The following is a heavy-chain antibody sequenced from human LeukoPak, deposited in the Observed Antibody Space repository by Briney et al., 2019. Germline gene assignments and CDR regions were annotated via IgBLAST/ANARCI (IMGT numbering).Heavy chain of an antibody. D-gene: IGHD6-19*01. V-gene: IGHV4-34*01. J-gene: IGHJ4*02. CDR1: GGSFSGYY. CDR2: IDHSESA. CDR3: ARRYSSGFYYFDY. Sequence: SETLSLTCSVYGGSFSGYYWTWIRQPPGKGLEWIGEIDHSESANHSPSLKSRLTMSVDTSKSQFSLRLNSVTAADTATYYCARRYSSGFYYFDYWGQGALVTVSS.